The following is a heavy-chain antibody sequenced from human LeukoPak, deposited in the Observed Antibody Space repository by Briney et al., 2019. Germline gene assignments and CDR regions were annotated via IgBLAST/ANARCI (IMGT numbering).Heavy chain of an antibody. Sequence: GESLKISCKGSGYSFTSYWIGWVRQMPRKGLEWMGIIYPGDSDTRYSPSFQGQVTISADKSISTAYLQWSSLKASDTAMYCCARHPIVVVPAAFHPYYYYYMDVWGKGTTVTVSS. J-gene: IGHJ6*03. CDR2: IYPGDSDT. V-gene: IGHV5-51*01. CDR1: GYSFTSYW. D-gene: IGHD2-2*01. CDR3: ARHPIVVVPAAFHPYYYYYMDV.